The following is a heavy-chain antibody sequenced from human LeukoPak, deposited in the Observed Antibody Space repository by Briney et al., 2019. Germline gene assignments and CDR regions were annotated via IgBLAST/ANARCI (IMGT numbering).Heavy chain of an antibody. J-gene: IGHJ4*02. Sequence: PGGSLRLSCAASGFTFSSYAMSWVRQAPGKGLEWVSTISGSGGNTYFADSVKGRFTISRDNSKNTLYVQMNSSRSEDTAVYYCAKAGAGLRLIFHYWGQGSLVTVSS. CDR1: GFTFSSYA. D-gene: IGHD4-17*01. CDR2: ISGSGGNT. V-gene: IGHV3-23*01. CDR3: AKAGAGLRLIFHY.